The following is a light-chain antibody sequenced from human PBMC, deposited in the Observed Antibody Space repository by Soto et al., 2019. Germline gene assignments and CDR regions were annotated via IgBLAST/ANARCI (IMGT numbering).Light chain of an antibody. CDR2: GAY. CDR1: QIVSSNY. Sequence: EIFLTQSPGTMSVSPGERCTISRRGIQIVSSNYLAWYQHKPGQAHRLLISGAYNRATGIPHRFSGSASGTHFTLTIRRLEPEDFAVYYCQQYGSSPQITLGKGPRLEIK. V-gene: IGKV3-20*01. CDR3: QQYGSSPQIT. J-gene: IGKJ5*01.